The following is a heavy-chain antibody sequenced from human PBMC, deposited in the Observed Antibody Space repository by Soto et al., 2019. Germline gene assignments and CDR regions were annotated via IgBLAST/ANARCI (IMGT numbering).Heavy chain of an antibody. CDR1: GFTFSSYA. Sequence: EVQLLESGGGLVQPGGSLRLSCAASGFTFSSYAMSWVRQAPGKGLEWVSAISGGGGSTFYADSVRGRFTISRGNSKNTLDLQLNSLRADDTAIYYCAKDAYASSLYGRFDYWCQATLVTVSS. CDR2: ISGGGGST. D-gene: IGHD6-13*01. CDR3: AKDAYASSLYGRFDY. J-gene: IGHJ4*02. V-gene: IGHV3-23*01.